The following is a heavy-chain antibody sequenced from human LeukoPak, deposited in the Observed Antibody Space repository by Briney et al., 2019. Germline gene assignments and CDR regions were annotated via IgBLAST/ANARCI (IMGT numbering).Heavy chain of an antibody. J-gene: IGHJ4*02. CDR1: GFTFSSYG. D-gene: IGHD6-19*01. V-gene: IGHV3-33*01. CDR3: ARATVDDYFDY. Sequence: GGSLRLSCAASGFTFSSYGMHWFRQAPGKGLEWVAVIWYDGSNKYYADSVKGRFTISRDNSKNTLYLQMNSLRAEDTAVYYCARATVDDYFDYWGQGTLVTVSS. CDR2: IWYDGSNK.